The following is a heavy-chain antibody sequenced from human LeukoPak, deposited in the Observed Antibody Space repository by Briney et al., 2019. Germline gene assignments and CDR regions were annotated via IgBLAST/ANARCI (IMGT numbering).Heavy chain of an antibody. Sequence: GGSLRLSCAASGFTFSSYVMSWVRQAPGKGLEWVSATSGSGGSTDYADSVKGRFTISRDNSKNTLYLQMNSLRAEDTAVYYCAKSYGDYYYYYGMDVWGQGTTVTVSS. CDR2: TSGSGGST. V-gene: IGHV3-23*01. J-gene: IGHJ6*02. CDR3: AKSYGDYYYYYGMDV. D-gene: IGHD4-17*01. CDR1: GFTFSSYV.